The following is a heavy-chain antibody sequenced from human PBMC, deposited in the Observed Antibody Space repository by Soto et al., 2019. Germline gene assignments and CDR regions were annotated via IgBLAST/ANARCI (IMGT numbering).Heavy chain of an antibody. J-gene: IGHJ4*02. D-gene: IGHD3-22*01. Sequence: QLQLQESGPGLVKPSETLSLTCTVSGGSISSSSYYWGWIRQPPGKGLEWIGSIYYSGSTYYNPSLKSRVTISVDTSKNQFSLKLSSVTAADTAVYYCARLRYDRSGPHLSNWGQGTLVTVSS. CDR2: IYYSGST. V-gene: IGHV4-39*01. CDR1: GGSISSSSYY. CDR3: ARLRYDRSGPHLSN.